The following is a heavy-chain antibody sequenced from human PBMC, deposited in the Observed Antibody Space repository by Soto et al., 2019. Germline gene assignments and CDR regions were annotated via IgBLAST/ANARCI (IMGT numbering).Heavy chain of an antibody. Sequence: GGSLRLCCTASAFSFSTHAMSWVRQAAGKGLEWVCSISSGGTTTFYAASVEGRFTISRDKSKNTLYLQMNSLRADDTAVYYCAREGGSIGGWFGRKFDSWGQGTQVT. CDR1: AFSFSTHA. CDR2: ISSGGTTT. J-gene: IGHJ4*02. D-gene: IGHD6-19*01. CDR3: AREGGSIGGWFGRKFDS. V-gene: IGHV3-23*01.